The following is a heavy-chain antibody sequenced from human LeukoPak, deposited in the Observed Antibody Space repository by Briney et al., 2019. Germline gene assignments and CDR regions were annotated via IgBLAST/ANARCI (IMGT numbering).Heavy chain of an antibody. Sequence: ASVKVSCKASGYTFTGYYMHWVRQAPGQGPEGMGWINPNSGGTNYAQKFQGRVTMTRDTSISTAYMELSRLRSDDTAVYYCARDLTGTTRFDYWGQGTLVTVSS. J-gene: IGHJ4*02. CDR3: ARDLTGTTRFDY. CDR1: GYTFTGYY. V-gene: IGHV1-2*02. CDR2: INPNSGGT. D-gene: IGHD1-1*01.